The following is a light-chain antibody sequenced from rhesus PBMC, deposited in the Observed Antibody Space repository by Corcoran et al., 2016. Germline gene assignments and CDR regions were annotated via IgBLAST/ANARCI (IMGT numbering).Light chain of an antibody. CDR1: QDIANY. V-gene: IGKV1S14*01. CDR2: YES. CDR3: QQHKTYPIT. J-gene: IGKJ3*01. Sequence: DIQMTQSPSSLSASVGDTVTITCRASQDIANYLAWYQQKPGKAPKPLVYYESNLESGVPSRFSGGGSGTDFTLTISSLHPEDFAIYYCQQHKTYPITFGPGTKLDIK.